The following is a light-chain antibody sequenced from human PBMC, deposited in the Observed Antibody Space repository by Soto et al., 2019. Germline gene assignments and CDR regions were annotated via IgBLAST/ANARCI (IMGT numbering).Light chain of an antibody. CDR3: QQYGGSPPFS. Sequence: EIVLTQSPGTLSLSPGERATLFCRPSQSVNSNYLAWYQQKPGQAPRLLMYVASARATGIPDRFSGSGSGTDFTLTISSLEPEDFAVYYCQQYGGSPPFSFGQGTKLEIK. CDR2: VAS. V-gene: IGKV3-20*01. CDR1: QSVNSNY. J-gene: IGKJ2*03.